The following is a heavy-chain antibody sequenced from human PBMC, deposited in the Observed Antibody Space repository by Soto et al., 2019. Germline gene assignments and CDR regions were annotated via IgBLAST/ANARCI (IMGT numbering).Heavy chain of an antibody. D-gene: IGHD4-4*01. V-gene: IGHV4-34*01. Sequence: SETLSLTWAVYGGSLSGYYWRWSRQPPGKGLEWIGYIYHSGSTYYYPSLKSRVTISVDRSKNQFSLKLSSVTAADTAVYYCDRWIATVDIIAYWARGTLVTGSS. CDR2: IYHSGST. J-gene: IGHJ4*02. CDR3: DRWIATVDIIAY. CDR1: GGSLSGYY.